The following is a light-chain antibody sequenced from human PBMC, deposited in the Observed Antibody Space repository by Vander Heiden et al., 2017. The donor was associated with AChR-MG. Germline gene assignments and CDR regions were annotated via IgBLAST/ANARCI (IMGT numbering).Light chain of an antibody. CDR1: SSNIGSNT. J-gene: IGLJ3*02. V-gene: IGLV1-44*01. Sequence: QSVLTQPPSASGTPLQRFTFPCSCTSSNIGSNTLNWYQQPPGTAPKLLIYSTDQRPSGVPDRFSGSRSGTSVSLAISGLQSEDEADYYCAAWDDSLNGRMFGGGTKLTVL. CDR3: AAWDDSLNGRM. CDR2: STD.